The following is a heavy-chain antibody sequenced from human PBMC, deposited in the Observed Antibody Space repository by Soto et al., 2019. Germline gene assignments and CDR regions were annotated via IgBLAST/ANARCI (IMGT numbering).Heavy chain of an antibody. D-gene: IGHD2-15*01. CDR1: GGTFSSYA. V-gene: IGHV1-69*01. CDR2: IIPIFGTA. Sequence: QVQLVQSGAEVKKPGSSVKVSCKASGGTFSSYAISWVRQAPGQGLEWMGGIIPIFGTANYAQKFQGRVTITADESTSTAYMELSSLRSEDTAVYYCARGSCIGGSCYSFRPPGWFDPWGQGTLVTVSS. J-gene: IGHJ5*02. CDR3: ARGSCIGGSCYSFRPPGWFDP.